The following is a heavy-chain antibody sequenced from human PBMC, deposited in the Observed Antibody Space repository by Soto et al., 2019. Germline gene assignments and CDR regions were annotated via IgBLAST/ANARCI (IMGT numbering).Heavy chain of an antibody. J-gene: IGHJ4*02. Sequence: GGSLRLSCAASGFSFSTFPMNWVRQAPGEGLEWVSDISGNGGRTNYADSVKGRFTISRDNSKNTLYLQMNTVRAEDTAVYYCAKERVTTTSFDYWGQGTLVTVSS. CDR2: ISGNGGRT. CDR1: GFSFSTFP. V-gene: IGHV3-23*01. D-gene: IGHD4-17*01. CDR3: AKERVTTTSFDY.